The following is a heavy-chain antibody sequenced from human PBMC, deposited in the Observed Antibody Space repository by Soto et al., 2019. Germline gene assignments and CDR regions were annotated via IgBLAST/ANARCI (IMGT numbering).Heavy chain of an antibody. D-gene: IGHD6-13*01. J-gene: IGHJ6*02. CDR3: VQDWTGNSCPCMVV. Sequence: EVQLLESGGGLVQPGGSLRLSCAASGFTFSSFAMTWIRQAPGEGLEWVSSISSSGETTYYSDSVKGRFTISRDISKNMVYLQMTSLRAEDTAVYFCVQDWTGNSCPCMVVWGQGTTVTVSS. V-gene: IGHV3-23*01. CDR1: GFTFSSFA. CDR2: ISSSGETT.